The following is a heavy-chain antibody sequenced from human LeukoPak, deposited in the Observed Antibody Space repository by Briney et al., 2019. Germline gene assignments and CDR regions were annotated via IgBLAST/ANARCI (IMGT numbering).Heavy chain of an antibody. Sequence: ASVKVSCKASGYPFSTYDIYWVRQATGQGLEWMGWMNPNSGNTGYAQKFQGRVTMTRNSSISTAYMVLSSLRSDDTAVYYCARGLGLVRYHYWGQGTLVTVSS. CDR1: GYPFSTYD. CDR2: MNPNSGNT. J-gene: IGHJ4*02. CDR3: ARGLGLVRYHY. V-gene: IGHV1-8*01. D-gene: IGHD2-21*01.